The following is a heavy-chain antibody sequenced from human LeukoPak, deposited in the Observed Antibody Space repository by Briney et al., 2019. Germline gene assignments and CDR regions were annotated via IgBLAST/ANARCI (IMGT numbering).Heavy chain of an antibody. Sequence: SETLSLTCIVSGGSISIYYWSWIRQSPGKGLEWIGYIYYSGSTNYNPSLKSRVTISVDTSKNQFSLKLSSVTAADTAVYYCARELRFSSYYYYMDVWGKGTTVTVSS. V-gene: IGHV4-59*01. CDR1: GGSISIYY. J-gene: IGHJ6*03. CDR3: ARELRFSSYYYYMDV. D-gene: IGHD3-3*01. CDR2: IYYSGST.